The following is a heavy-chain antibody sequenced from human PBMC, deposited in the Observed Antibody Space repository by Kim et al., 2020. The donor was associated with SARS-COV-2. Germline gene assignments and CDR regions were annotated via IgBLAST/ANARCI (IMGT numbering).Heavy chain of an antibody. CDR1: GGSFSGYY. D-gene: IGHD1-7*01. CDR2: INHSGST. Sequence: SETLSLTCAVYGGSFSGYYWSWIRQPPGKGLEWIGEINHSGSTNYNPSLKSRVTISVDTSKNQFSLKLSSVTAADTAVYYCARENYSRNWFDPWGQGTLVTVSS. V-gene: IGHV4-34*01. CDR3: ARENYSRNWFDP. J-gene: IGHJ5*02.